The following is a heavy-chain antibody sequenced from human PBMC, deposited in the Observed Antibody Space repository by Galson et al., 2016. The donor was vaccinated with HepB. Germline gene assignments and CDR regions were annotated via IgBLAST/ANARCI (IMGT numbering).Heavy chain of an antibody. CDR3: ARGAVDSRGDVYFDY. CDR1: GFNVSRKY. CDR2: LYSGGST. Sequence: SLRLSCAASGFNVSRKYMGWVRQAPGKGLDWVSVLYSGGSTYYADSLKGRFIISRDNSKNTLYLQMSNLTAEDTAVYYCARGAVDSRGDVYFDYWGQGTLVTVSS. D-gene: IGHD3-22*01. J-gene: IGHJ4*02. V-gene: IGHV3-53*01.